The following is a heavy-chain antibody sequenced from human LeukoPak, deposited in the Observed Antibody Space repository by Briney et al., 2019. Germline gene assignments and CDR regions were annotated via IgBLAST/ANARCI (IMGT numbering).Heavy chain of an antibody. V-gene: IGHV4-59*01. CDR1: GGSISSYY. Sequence: SETLSLTCTVSGGSISSYYWSWIRQPPGKGLGWIGYIYYSGSTNYNPSLKSRVTISVDTSKNQFSLKLSSVTAADTAVYYCARASGYSSGWAIDYWGQGTLVTVSS. J-gene: IGHJ4*02. CDR2: IYYSGST. D-gene: IGHD6-19*01. CDR3: ARASGYSSGWAIDY.